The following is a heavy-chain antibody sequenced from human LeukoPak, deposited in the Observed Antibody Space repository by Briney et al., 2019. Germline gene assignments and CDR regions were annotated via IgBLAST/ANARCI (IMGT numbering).Heavy chain of an antibody. CDR3: AKGGGWLPDY. Sequence: QPGRSLRLSCAASGFTFSSYGMHWVRQAPGKGLEWVAVISYDGSNKYYADSVKGRFTISRDNSKNTLYLQMNSLRAEGTAVYYCAKGGGWLPDYWGQGTLVTVSS. V-gene: IGHV3-30*18. CDR1: GFTFSSYG. CDR2: ISYDGSNK. J-gene: IGHJ4*02. D-gene: IGHD6-19*01.